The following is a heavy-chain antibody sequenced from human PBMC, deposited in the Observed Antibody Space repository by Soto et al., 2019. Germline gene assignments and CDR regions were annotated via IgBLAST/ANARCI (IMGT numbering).Heavy chain of an antibody. CDR2: IYYSGST. Sequence: PSETLSLTCTVSGGSISSYYWSWIRQPPGKGLEWIGYIYYSGSTNYNPSLKSRVTISVDTSKNQFSLKLSSVTAADTAVYYCARGTQTTVTTRLFDCWGQGTLVTVSS. CDR1: GGSISSYY. V-gene: IGHV4-59*01. J-gene: IGHJ4*02. D-gene: IGHD4-17*01. CDR3: ARGTQTTVTTRLFDC.